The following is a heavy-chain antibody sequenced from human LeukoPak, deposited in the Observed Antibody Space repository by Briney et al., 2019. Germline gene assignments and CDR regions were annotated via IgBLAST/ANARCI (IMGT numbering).Heavy chain of an antibody. V-gene: IGHV3-30*18. CDR2: ISYDGSNK. Sequence: GRSLRLSCAASGFTFSSYGMHWVRQAPGKGLEWVAVISYDGSNKYYADSVKGRFTISRDNSKNTLYLQMNSLRAEDTALYYCAKVTAAVYYYYGMDVWGQGTTVTVSS. CDR3: AKVTAAVYYYYGMDV. CDR1: GFTFSSYG. J-gene: IGHJ6*02. D-gene: IGHD2-15*01.